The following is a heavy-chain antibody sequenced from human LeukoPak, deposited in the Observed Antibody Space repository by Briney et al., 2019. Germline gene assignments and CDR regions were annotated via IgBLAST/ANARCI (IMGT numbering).Heavy chain of an antibody. CDR3: ARAYGSGSYTLLFFDY. CDR2: INPSGGST. D-gene: IGHD3-10*01. V-gene: IGHV1-46*01. J-gene: IGHJ4*02. Sequence: ASVKVPCKASGYTFTSYYMHWVGQAPGQGLEWMGIINPSGGSTSYAQKFQGRVTMTRDTSTSTVYMELSSLRSEDTAVYYCARAYGSGSYTLLFFDYWGQGTLVTVSS. CDR1: GYTFTSYY.